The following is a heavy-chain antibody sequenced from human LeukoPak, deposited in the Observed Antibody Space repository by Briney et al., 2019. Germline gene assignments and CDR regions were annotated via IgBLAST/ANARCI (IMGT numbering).Heavy chain of an antibody. CDR2: ISPCNGNT. CDR1: GYTFTHYV. V-gene: IGHV1-18*01. Sequence: ASVKVSCKTSGYTFTHYVISWVRQAPGQGLEWMGRISPCNGNTKYAQKLQGRVTMTTDTSTSTAYMELRSLRSDDTAVYYCARSQKRQYYDFWSGYATDFDYWGQGTLVTVSP. D-gene: IGHD3-3*01. CDR3: ARSQKRQYYDFWSGYATDFDY. J-gene: IGHJ4*02.